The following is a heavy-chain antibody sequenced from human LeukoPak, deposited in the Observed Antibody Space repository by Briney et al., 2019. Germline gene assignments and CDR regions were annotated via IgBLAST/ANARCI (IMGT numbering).Heavy chain of an antibody. CDR3: VRLYTGGPTRNFDY. V-gene: IGHV5-51*01. CDR2: IYPGDSDT. CDR1: GYSFSNYW. Sequence: GESLKISCKGSGYSFSNYWIGWVRQMPGKGLEYMGIIYPGDSDTRYSPSFQGQVTISADKSITTAYVQWSSLKASDTGMYYCVRLYTGGPTRNFDYWGQGTLVTVSS. J-gene: IGHJ4*02. D-gene: IGHD6-19*01.